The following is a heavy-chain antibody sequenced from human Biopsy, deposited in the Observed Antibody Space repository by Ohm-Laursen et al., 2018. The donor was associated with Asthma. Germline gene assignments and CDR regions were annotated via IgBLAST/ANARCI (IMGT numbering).Heavy chain of an antibody. J-gene: IGHJ6*02. CDR1: GDIFSVFG. D-gene: IGHD4-17*01. V-gene: IGHV1-69*13. CDR2: IIPLYRTV. CDR3: ARGGYYSDRRQHHGMDI. Sequence: ASVKVSCKSSGDIFSVFGVNWVRQAPGQGLEWMGEIIPLYRTVNYGQRFQGRLTMTADESTTTVYMALSSLMSDDTAVYYCARGGYYSDRRQHHGMDIWGQGTTVIVSS.